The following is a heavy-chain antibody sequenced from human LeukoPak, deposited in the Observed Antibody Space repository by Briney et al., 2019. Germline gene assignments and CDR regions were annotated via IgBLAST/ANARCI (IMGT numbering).Heavy chain of an antibody. D-gene: IGHD6-19*01. CDR2: IKEDGSEK. CDR3: AKDSNSGGWYRSEFDY. CDR1: GFTFSRSW. Sequence: GGSLRLSCAASGFTFSRSWMSWVRQAPGKGLEWVATIKEDGSEKYYVDSVKGRFTVSRDNAKNSLYLQMNSLRAEDTALYYCAKDSNSGGWYRSEFDYWGQGTLVTVSS. V-gene: IGHV3-7*03. J-gene: IGHJ4*02.